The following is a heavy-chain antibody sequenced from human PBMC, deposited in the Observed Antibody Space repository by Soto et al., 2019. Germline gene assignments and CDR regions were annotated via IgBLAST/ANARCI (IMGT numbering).Heavy chain of an antibody. J-gene: IGHJ4*02. CDR2: ISNDGSIT. CDR1: GFIFSNYW. Sequence: PGGSLRLSCEASGFIFSNYWMHWVRQTPGTGLVWVSRISNDGSITNYADSVKGRFTISRDNAKNTLYLQMNSLRAEDTAVYYCAKDLTWNQVDYWGQGALVTVSS. V-gene: IGHV3-74*01. CDR3: AKDLTWNQVDY. D-gene: IGHD1-1*01.